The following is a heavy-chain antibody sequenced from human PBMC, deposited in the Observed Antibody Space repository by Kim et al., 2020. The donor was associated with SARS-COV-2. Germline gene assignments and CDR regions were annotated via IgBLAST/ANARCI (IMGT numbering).Heavy chain of an antibody. V-gene: IGHV3-7*01. Sequence: KYYVDSGKGRFTDSRENAKTSLYLQMNSRRAEDTAVYYCARDGYNLDAFDVWGQGTMVTVSS. CDR2: K. J-gene: IGHJ3*01. D-gene: IGHD5-12*01. CDR3: ARDGYNLDAFDV.